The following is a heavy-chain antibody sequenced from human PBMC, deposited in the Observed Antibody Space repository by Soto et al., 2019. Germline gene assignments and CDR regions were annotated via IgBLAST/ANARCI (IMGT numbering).Heavy chain of an antibody. CDR1: GGSIMSYY. J-gene: IGHJ5*02. CDR2: IHTTGST. CDR3: ARTAFGLLLYNSHYP. V-gene: IGHV4-4*07. Sequence: PSETLSLTCSVSGGSIMSYYWTWIRQAAGKGQEWIGRIHTTGSTNYNPSLKGRVTMSVDTSKNQFSLRLSSVTAADTAVYYSARTAFGLLLYNSHYPLGAGAVVT. D-gene: IGHD1-1*01.